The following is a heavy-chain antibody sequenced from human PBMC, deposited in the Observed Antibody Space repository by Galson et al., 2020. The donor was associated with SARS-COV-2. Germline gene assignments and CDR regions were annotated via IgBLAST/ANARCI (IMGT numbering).Heavy chain of an antibody. Sequence: GGSLRLSCAASGFALSSYTMNWARQAQGKGLEWVETLATRITYIYPADSLKGRFTISRDNAENSLYLQMNSLRAEDTAVYYCARSPPASTSGTSIYFDYWGQGTQVTVSS. CDR1: GFALSSYT. CDR2: LATRITYI. J-gene: IGHJ4*02. CDR3: ARSPPASTSGTSIYFDY. D-gene: IGHD3-10*01. V-gene: IGHV3-21*01.